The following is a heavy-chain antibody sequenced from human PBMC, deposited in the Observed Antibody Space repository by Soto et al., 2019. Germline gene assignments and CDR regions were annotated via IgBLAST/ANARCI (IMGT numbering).Heavy chain of an antibody. CDR1: GFTISYYW. Sequence: EVQLMESGGGLVQPGGSLRLSCAASGFTISYYWMSRVRQAPGKGLEWVANIKEDGSEKYYVDSVKGRFTISRDNAQNSVFLQMNSLRVEDTAIYYCARDCSGGSCQYWGQGTLVTVSS. CDR3: ARDCSGGSCQY. CDR2: IKEDGSEK. V-gene: IGHV3-7*01. J-gene: IGHJ4*02. D-gene: IGHD2-15*01.